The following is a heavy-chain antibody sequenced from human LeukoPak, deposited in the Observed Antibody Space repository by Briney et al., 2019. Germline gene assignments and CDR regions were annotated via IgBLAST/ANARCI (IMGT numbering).Heavy chain of an antibody. Sequence: GGSLRLSCAASGFTFSSYAMHWVHQAPGKGLEWVAVISYDGSNKYYADSVKGRFTISRDNSKNTLYLQMNSLRAEDTAVYYCARDRYSSGWSYFDYWGQGTLVTVSS. CDR2: ISYDGSNK. J-gene: IGHJ4*02. CDR1: GFTFSSYA. V-gene: IGHV3-30-3*01. D-gene: IGHD6-19*01. CDR3: ARDRYSSGWSYFDY.